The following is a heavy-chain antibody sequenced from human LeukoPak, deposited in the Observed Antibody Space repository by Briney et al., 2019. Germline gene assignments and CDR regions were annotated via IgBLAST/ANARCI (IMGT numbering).Heavy chain of an antibody. CDR1: GYSFTSYW. CDR3: ARQGYVDTAMVHY. V-gene: IGHV5-51*01. J-gene: IGHJ4*02. Sequence: GESLKISCKGSGYSFTSYWIGWVRQMPGKGLEWMGIIYPGDSDTRYSPSFQGQVTTSADKSISTAYLQWSSLKASDTAMYYCARQGYVDTAMVHYWGQGTLVTVSS. CDR2: IYPGDSDT. D-gene: IGHD5-18*01.